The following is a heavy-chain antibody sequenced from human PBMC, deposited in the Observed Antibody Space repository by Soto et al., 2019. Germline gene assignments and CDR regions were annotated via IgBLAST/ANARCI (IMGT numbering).Heavy chain of an antibody. V-gene: IGHV3-30*03. CDR3: PRDSGGVLVPLDWYFDL. Sequence: QVQLVESGGGVVQPGKSLRLSCAASGFTFSSYGMHWVRQAPGKGLEWVAVISYDGSNKYYADSVKGRFTISRENSKNPLYLQMNSLRGADTAVYYCPRDSGGVLVPLDWYFDLWGRGTLVTVSS. CDR1: GFTFSSYG. D-gene: IGHD2-21*01. J-gene: IGHJ2*01. CDR2: ISYDGSNK.